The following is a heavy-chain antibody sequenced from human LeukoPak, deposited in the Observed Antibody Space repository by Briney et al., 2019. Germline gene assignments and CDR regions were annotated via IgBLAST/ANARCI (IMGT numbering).Heavy chain of an antibody. CDR1: GGSISSGGYS. CDR2: IYHSGST. V-gene: IGHV4-30-2*01. Sequence: PSQTLSLTCAVSGGSISSGGYSWSWIRQPPGKGLEWIGHIYHSGSTYYSPSLKSRVTISVDRSKNQFSLKLTSVTAADTAMYYCASFYYGSGSYYRFGYWGQGTLVTVSS. D-gene: IGHD3-10*01. CDR3: ASFYYGSGSYYRFGY. J-gene: IGHJ4*02.